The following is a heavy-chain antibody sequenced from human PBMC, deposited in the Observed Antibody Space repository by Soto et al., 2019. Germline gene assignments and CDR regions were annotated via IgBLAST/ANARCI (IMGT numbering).Heavy chain of an antibody. V-gene: IGHV3-30-3*01. D-gene: IGHD3-9*01. Sequence: QVQLVESGGGVVQPGRSLRLSCAASGFDFSSYAVHWVRQAPGKGLEWVALISDDGSNKYYADSVKGRFTISRDNSKSTAFLQMITLRPEDTAVYPCSAGLRYFDWNAMDVWGLGTTVTVSS. CDR2: ISDDGSNK. CDR1: GFDFSSYA. CDR3: SAGLRYFDWNAMDV. J-gene: IGHJ6*02.